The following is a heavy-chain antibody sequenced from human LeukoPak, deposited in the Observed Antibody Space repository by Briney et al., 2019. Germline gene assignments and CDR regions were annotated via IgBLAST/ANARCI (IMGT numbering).Heavy chain of an antibody. CDR1: GFTDGSNY. CDR2: IYSGGST. J-gene: IGHJ4*02. D-gene: IGHD2-15*01. Sequence: GGSLRLSCAASGFTDGSNYMNWVRQAPGKGLEWVSVIYSGGSTYYGDSVKGRFTISRDNSKNTLYLQMNSLRAEDTAVYYCASSRYCSGGSCYFDYWGQGTLVTVSS. CDR3: ASSRYCSGGSCYFDY. V-gene: IGHV3-53*01.